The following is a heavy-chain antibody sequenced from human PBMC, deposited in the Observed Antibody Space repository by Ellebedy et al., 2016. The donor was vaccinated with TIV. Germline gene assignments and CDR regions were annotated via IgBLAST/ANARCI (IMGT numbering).Heavy chain of an antibody. CDR1: GFTFSSYG. CDR2: IWYDGSNK. D-gene: IGHD1-26*01. Sequence: GESLKISXAASGFTFSSYGMHWVRQAPGKGLEWVAVIWYDGSNKYYADSVRGRFTISRDNSKNTLSLQLNSLRAEDTAMYYCVGWGLGNPWGQGTLVTGSS. CDR3: VGWGLGNP. V-gene: IGHV3-33*01. J-gene: IGHJ5*02.